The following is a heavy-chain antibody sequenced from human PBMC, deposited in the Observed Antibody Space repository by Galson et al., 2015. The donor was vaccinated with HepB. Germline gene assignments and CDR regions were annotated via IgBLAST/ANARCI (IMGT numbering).Heavy chain of an antibody. CDR1: GFTFSSYG. V-gene: IGHV3-30*03. D-gene: IGHD7-27*01. CDR2: ISYDGSNK. CDR3: ARDSTGDLSH. J-gene: IGHJ4*02. Sequence: SLRLSCAASGFTFSSYGMHWVRQAPGKGLEWVAVISYDGSNKYYADSVKGRFTISRDNAKNSLYLQMNSLRAEDTAVYYCARDSTGDLSHWGQGTLVTVSS.